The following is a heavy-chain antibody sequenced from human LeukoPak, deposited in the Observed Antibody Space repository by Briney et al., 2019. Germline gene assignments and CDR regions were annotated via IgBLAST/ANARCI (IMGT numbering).Heavy chain of an antibody. CDR2: IKEDGREK. CDR3: ARGGRPDY. V-gene: IGHV3-7*01. Sequence: GGSLRLSCATSGFTFSSSWMSWVRQAPGKGLECVTNIKEDGREKYYVDSVKGRFTISRDNAKNSLYLQMSSLRAEDTAVYYCARGGRPDYWGQGTLVTVSS. CDR1: GFTFSSSW. J-gene: IGHJ4*02. D-gene: IGHD3-10*01.